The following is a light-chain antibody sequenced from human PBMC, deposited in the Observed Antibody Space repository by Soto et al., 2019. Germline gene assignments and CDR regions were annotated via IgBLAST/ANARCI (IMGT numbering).Light chain of an antibody. Sequence: EVALAQSPATLSLSPGERATLSCRARQSVSSSDLTWYQQKPGQAPRLLIFGAFTRAPGIPDRFSGSGSGTDFTLTISSLEPEDFAIYYCQRYGPSPPFTFGQGTKLEIK. CDR1: QSVSSSD. J-gene: IGKJ2*01. CDR2: GAF. CDR3: QRYGPSPPFT. V-gene: IGKV3-20*01.